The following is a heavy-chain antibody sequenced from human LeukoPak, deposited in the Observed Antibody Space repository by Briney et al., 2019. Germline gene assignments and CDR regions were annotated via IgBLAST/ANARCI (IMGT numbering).Heavy chain of an antibody. J-gene: IGHJ4*02. CDR3: ARGDTSGYYYRFFDY. Sequence: GGSLRLSCAASGFTFSSYWMSWVRQAPGKGLEWVANIKEDGSGIYYVDSVEGRYTISRDNAKKSLYLQMNSLRAEDTAVYYCARGDTSGYYYRFFDYWGQGTLVTVSS. D-gene: IGHD3-22*01. V-gene: IGHV3-7*01. CDR1: GFTFSSYW. CDR2: IKEDGSGI.